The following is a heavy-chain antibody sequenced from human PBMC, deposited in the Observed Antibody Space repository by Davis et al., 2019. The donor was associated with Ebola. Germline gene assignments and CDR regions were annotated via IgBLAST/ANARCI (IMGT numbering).Heavy chain of an antibody. D-gene: IGHD2-15*01. CDR1: GGSISSYY. J-gene: IGHJ4*02. CDR2: IYYSGST. Sequence: SETLSLTCTVSGGSISSYYWSWIRQPPGKGLEWIGYIYYSGSTNYNPSLKSRVTISVDTSKNQFSLKLSSVTAADTAVYYCARGGYCSGGSCYYFDYWGQGTLVTVSS. V-gene: IGHV4-59*01. CDR3: ARGGYCSGGSCYYFDY.